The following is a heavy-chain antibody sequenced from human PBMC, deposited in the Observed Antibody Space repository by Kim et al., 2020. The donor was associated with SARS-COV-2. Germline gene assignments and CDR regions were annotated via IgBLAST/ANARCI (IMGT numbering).Heavy chain of an antibody. D-gene: IGHD6-19*01. CDR3: ARGAYSSGWYYFDY. V-gene: IGHV1-3*01. J-gene: IGHJ4*02. Sequence: SQKFQGRVTSTRDTSASTAYMELSSLRSEDTAVYYCARGAYSSGWYYFDYWGQGTLVTVSS.